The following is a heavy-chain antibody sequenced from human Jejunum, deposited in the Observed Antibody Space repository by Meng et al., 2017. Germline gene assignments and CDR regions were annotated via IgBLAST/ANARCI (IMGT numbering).Heavy chain of an antibody. Sequence: QVQRGQSGAEVKTPGASVKVSCKAAGYTFTGNYLHWVRQAPGQGLEWMGRINPNNGNTNYGQKFQGRVTMTRDTSISTAYIEVSGLRSDDTAVYYCARDSSLVGSSNWAFDYWGQGTLVTVSS. CDR3: ARDSSLVGSSNWAFDY. J-gene: IGHJ4*02. D-gene: IGHD6-13*01. V-gene: IGHV1-2*06. CDR1: GYTFTGNY. CDR2: INPNNGNT.